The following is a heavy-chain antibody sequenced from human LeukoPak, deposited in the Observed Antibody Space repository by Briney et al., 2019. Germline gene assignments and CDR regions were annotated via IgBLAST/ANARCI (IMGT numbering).Heavy chain of an antibody. D-gene: IGHD7-27*01. CDR3: ARDQRGTRFSAPEFDP. CDR2: INPNSGGT. CDR1: GYTFTGYY. Sequence: ASVKVSCTASGYTFTGYYMHWVRQAPGQGLEWMGWINPNSGGTNYAQKFQGRVTMTRDTSISTAYMELSRLRSDDTAVYCCARDQRGTRFSAPEFDPWGQGTLVTVSS. V-gene: IGHV1-2*02. J-gene: IGHJ5*02.